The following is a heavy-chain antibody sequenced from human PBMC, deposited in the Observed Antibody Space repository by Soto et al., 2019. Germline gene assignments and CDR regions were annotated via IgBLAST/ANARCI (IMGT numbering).Heavy chain of an antibody. J-gene: IGHJ6*02. Sequence: GASVKVSCKASGFTFTNSAVQWVRQARGQRLEWIGWIVVGSGNTNYAQKFQERVTITRDMSTSTAYMELSSLRSEDTAVYYCAAGWLRFLEWFRKPYYGMDVWGQGTTVTVSS. D-gene: IGHD3-3*01. V-gene: IGHV1-58*01. CDR2: IVVGSGNT. CDR1: GFTFTNSA. CDR3: AAGWLRFLEWFRKPYYGMDV.